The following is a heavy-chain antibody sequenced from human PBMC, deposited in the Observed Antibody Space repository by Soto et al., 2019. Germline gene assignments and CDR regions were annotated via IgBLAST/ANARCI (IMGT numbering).Heavy chain of an antibody. J-gene: IGHJ6*02. D-gene: IGHD3-3*01. CDR1: GFTFSSYG. CDR2: ISYDGSNK. CDR3: ARESYDFWSGYQQAPQYYYGMDV. Sequence: GGSLRLSCAASGFTFSSYGMHWVRQAPGKGLEWVAVISYDGSNKYYADSVKGRFTISRDNSKNTLYLQMNSLRAEDTAVYYCARESYDFWSGYQQAPQYYYGMDVWGQGTTVTVSS. V-gene: IGHV3-30*03.